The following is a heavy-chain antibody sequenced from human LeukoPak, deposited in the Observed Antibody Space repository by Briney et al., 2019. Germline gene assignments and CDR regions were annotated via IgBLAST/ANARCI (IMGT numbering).Heavy chain of an antibody. CDR2: ISYIGST. Sequence: SETLSLTCTVSGGSISNYYWSWIRQPPGRGLEWVGYISYIGSTKYNPSLKSRVTISEDTSKKQFSLKLSSVTAADTAVYYCAGSYHYYMDVWGKGTTVTVSS. V-gene: IGHV4-59*01. CDR3: AGSYHYYMDV. J-gene: IGHJ6*03. CDR1: GGSISNYY.